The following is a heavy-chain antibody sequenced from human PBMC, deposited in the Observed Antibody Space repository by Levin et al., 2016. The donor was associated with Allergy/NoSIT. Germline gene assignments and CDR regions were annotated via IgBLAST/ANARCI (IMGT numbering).Heavy chain of an antibody. Sequence: SETLSLTCTVSGGSISSSSYYWGWIRQPPGKGLEWIGSIYYSGSTYYNPSLKSRVTISVDTSKNQFSLKLSSVTAADTAVYYCAREEEDIVVVPEYNWFDPWGQGTLVTVSS. J-gene: IGHJ5*02. V-gene: IGHV4-39*02. CDR3: AREEEDIVVVPEYNWFDP. CDR2: IYYSGST. CDR1: GGSISSSSYY. D-gene: IGHD2-2*01.